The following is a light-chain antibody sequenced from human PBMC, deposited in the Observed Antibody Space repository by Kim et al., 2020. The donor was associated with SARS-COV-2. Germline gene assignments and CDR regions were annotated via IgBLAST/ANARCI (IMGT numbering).Light chain of an antibody. CDR1: QGVSNY. J-gene: IGKJ5*01. CDR2: EAS. V-gene: IGKV3-11*01. Sequence: GPLSLSPGDRATLSCMASQGVSNYLAWYQQKPGQAPRLLIYEASKRAAGIPARFSGSGSGTDFTLTISRLEPGDSAVYFCQQRGSFGQGTRLEIK. CDR3: QQRGS.